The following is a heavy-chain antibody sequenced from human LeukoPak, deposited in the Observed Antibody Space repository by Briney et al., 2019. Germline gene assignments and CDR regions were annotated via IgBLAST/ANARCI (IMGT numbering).Heavy chain of an antibody. J-gene: IGHJ6*03. Sequence: GGSLRLSCSASGFSFTTFTMSWVRQAPGKGLEWVSSISSSSSYKYYADSVKGRFTISRDNAKNSLFLQMNSLRADDTAIYYCARAGQLRYMDVWGKGTAVTVSS. CDR1: GFSFTTFT. CDR2: ISSSSSYK. CDR3: ARAGQLRYMDV. V-gene: IGHV3-21*01.